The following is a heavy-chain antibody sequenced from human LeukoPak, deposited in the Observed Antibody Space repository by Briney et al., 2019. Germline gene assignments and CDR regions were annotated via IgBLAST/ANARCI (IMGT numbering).Heavy chain of an antibody. V-gene: IGHV5-51*01. CDR2: IYPGDSNT. J-gene: IGHJ4*02. D-gene: IGHD6-13*01. CDR1: GYSFTSYW. CDR3: ARLAISSIWSVYFDY. Sequence: GESLKISCKGSGYSFTSYWIGWVRQMPGKGLEWMGIIYPGDSNTRYSPSFQGQVTISADKSISTAYLPWSGLKASDTAMYYCARLAISSIWSVYFDYWGQGTLVTVSS.